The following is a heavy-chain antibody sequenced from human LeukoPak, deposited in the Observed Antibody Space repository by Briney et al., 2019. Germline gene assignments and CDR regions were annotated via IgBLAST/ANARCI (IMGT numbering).Heavy chain of an antibody. CDR3: ARDITIRMVPFDY. CDR1: GFTFSSYS. V-gene: IGHV3-21*01. Sequence: GGSLRLSCAASGFTFSSYSMNWVRQAPGKGLEWVSSISSSSSYIYYADSVKGRFTISGDNAKNSLYLQMNSLRAEDTAVYYCARDITIRMVPFDYWGQGTLVTVSS. J-gene: IGHJ4*02. D-gene: IGHD1-20*01. CDR2: ISSSSSYI.